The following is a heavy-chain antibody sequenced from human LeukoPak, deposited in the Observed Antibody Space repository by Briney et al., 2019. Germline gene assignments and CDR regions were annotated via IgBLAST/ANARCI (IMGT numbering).Heavy chain of an antibody. V-gene: IGHV3-9*03. CDR1: GFTFDDYA. CDR3: VKETNDAFDI. CDR2: ISWNSGSI. J-gene: IGHJ3*02. Sequence: GGSLRLSCEASGFTFDDYAIHWVRQAPGKGLEWVSGISWNSGSIGYADSVKGRFTISRDNAKNSLYLQMNSLRAEDMALCYCVKETNDAFDIWGQGTMVTVSS.